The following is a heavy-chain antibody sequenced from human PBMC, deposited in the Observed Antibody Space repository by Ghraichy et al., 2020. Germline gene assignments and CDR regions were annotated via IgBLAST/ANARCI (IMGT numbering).Heavy chain of an antibody. V-gene: IGHV3-23*01. J-gene: IGHJ4*02. CDR3: AKVGSGWYFPNFDY. CDR1: GFTFSSYA. Sequence: GGSLRLSCAASGFTFSSYALSWVRQAPGKGLEWVSAISGSGGSTYYADSVKGRFTISRDTSQNTLYLQMNSLSAEDTAVYYCAKVGSGWYFPNFDYWSQGTLLTVAS. CDR2: ISGSGGST. D-gene: IGHD6-19*01.